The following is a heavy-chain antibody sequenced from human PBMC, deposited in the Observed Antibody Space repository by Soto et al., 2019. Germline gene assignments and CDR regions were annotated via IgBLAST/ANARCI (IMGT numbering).Heavy chain of an antibody. CDR3: ARHTNCTKITHCHFDY. CDR1: GDSIDSSPLS. J-gene: IGHJ4*02. Sequence: QLQLLKSGPGLVTPPETLSLTCIVSGDSIDSSPLSWGWIRQSPGKGLEWIGSISYTGSTWFNPSLRGRVPIFVDTSKNQFSLRLSSVPAADTAMYYCARHTNCTKITHCHFDYWGQGTLVTVSS. V-gene: IGHV4-39*01. D-gene: IGHD1-20*01. CDR2: ISYTGST.